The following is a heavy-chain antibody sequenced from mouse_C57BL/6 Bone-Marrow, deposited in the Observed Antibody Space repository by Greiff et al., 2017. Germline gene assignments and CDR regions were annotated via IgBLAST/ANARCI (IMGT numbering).Heavy chain of an antibody. Sequence: QVQLQQPGAELVMPGASVKLSCKASGYTFTSYWMHWVKQRPGQGLELIGEIDPSDSYTNYNQKFKGKSTLTVDKSSSTAYMQLSSLTSEDSAVYYCATHYFDYWGQGTTLTVSS. CDR3: ATHYFDY. J-gene: IGHJ2*01. CDR2: IDPSDSYT. CDR1: GYTFTSYW. V-gene: IGHV1-69*01.